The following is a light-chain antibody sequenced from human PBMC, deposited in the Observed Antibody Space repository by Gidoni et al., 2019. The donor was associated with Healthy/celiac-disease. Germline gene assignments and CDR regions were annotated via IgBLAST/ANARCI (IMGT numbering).Light chain of an antibody. CDR2: YDS. V-gene: IGLV3-21*04. CDR3: QVWDSSSDHVV. CDR1: NIGSKS. J-gene: IGLJ2*01. Sequence: SYVLTPPPSVSVAPGKTARITCGGNNIGSKSVHWYQQKPGQAPVLVIYYDSDRPSGSPERFSGSNSGNPATLTISRVEAGDEADYYCQVWDSSSDHVVFGGGTKLTVL.